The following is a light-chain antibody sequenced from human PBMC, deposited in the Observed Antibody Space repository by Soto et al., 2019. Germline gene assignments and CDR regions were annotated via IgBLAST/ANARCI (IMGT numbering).Light chain of an antibody. CDR3: CSYAGSYTWV. J-gene: IGLJ3*02. CDR2: DVT. V-gene: IGLV2-11*01. Sequence: QSALTQPRSVSGSPGQSVTISCTGTSSDVGGYSYVSWYQQYPGKAPKLMIYDVTKRPSGVPDRFSGSKSGNTASLTISGLQAEDEADYYCCSYAGSYTWVFGGGNKLTVL. CDR1: SSDVGGYSY.